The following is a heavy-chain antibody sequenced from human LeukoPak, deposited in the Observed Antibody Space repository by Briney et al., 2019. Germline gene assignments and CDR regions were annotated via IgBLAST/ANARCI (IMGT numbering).Heavy chain of an antibody. CDR1: GYTFSSYG. D-gene: IGHD5-12*01. Sequence: ASVKVSCKGSGYTFSSYGISWVRQAPGQGLEWMGWISAYNGNTNYAQKLQGRVTMTTDTSTSTAYMELRSLRSDDTAVCYCARGGGYSGYDSLDYWGQGTLVTVSS. V-gene: IGHV1-18*01. CDR3: ARGGGYSGYDSLDY. J-gene: IGHJ4*02. CDR2: ISAYNGNT.